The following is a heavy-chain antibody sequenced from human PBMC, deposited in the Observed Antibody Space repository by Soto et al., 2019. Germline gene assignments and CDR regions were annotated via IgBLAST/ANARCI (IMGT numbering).Heavy chain of an antibody. V-gene: IGHV3-48*01. Sequence: GGSLRLSCAASGFTFSSYTVNWVRQAPGKGLEWVSYISTSSSTIYYADSVKGRFTISRDNAKNSVHLQMNSLRAEDTAMYYCAREYCSGGSCYGATHIWGQGTMVTVSS. CDR2: ISTSSSTI. D-gene: IGHD2-15*01. CDR1: GFTFSSYT. CDR3: AREYCSGGSCYGATHI. J-gene: IGHJ3*02.